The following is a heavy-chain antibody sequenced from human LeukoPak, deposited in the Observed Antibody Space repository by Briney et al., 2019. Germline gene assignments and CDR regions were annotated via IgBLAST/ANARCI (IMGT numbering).Heavy chain of an antibody. J-gene: IGHJ4*02. CDR2: THYSGST. CDR3: ARCDLLTGSYFEY. CDR1: GGSISSNY. D-gene: IGHD3-9*01. Sequence: SETLSLTCSVSGGSISSNYWSWIRQPPGKGLEWIGYTHYSGSTNYNPSLKSRVLISVDSSKNQFSLKLTSVTAADTAVYYCARCDLLTGSYFEYWGQGTLVTVSS. V-gene: IGHV4-59*13.